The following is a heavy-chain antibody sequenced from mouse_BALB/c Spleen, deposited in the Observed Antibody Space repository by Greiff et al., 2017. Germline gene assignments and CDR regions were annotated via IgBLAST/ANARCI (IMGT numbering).Heavy chain of an antibody. J-gene: IGHJ2*01. D-gene: IGHD3-2*01. CDR2: INPGSGGT. CDR1: GYAFTNYL. CDR3: ARGDSSGYDY. Sequence: QVQLQQSGAELVRPGTSVKVSCKASGYAFTNYLIEWVKQRPGQGLEWIGVINPGSGGTNYNEKFKGKATLTADKSSSTAYMQLSSLTSDDSAVYFCARGDSSGYDYWGQGTTLTVAS. V-gene: IGHV1-54*01.